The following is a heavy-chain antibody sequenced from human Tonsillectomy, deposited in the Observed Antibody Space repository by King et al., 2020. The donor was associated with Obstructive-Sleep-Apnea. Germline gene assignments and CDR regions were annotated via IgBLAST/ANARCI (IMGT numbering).Heavy chain of an antibody. CDR1: GYTFTSYD. V-gene: IGHV1-8*01. CDR3: ARGSAYDSSGYYFSYYGMDV. CDR2: MNPNSGNT. D-gene: IGHD3-22*01. Sequence: QLVQSGAEVKKPGASVKVSCKASGYTFTSYDIHWVRQATGQGLEWMGWMNPNSGNTGYAQKFQDRVTMTRNTSISTAYMELSSLRSEDTAVYYCARGSAYDSSGYYFSYYGMDVWGQGTTVTVSS. J-gene: IGHJ6*02.